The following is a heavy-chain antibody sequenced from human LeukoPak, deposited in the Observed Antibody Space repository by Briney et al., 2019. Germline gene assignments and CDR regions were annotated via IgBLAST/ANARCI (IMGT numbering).Heavy chain of an antibody. Sequence: SGGSLRLSCTASGFTFGDYAMSWFRQAPGKGLEWVGFIRSKAYGGATEYAASVKGRFTISRDDSKSIAYLQMNSLKTEDTAVYYCTRTYSCGSYYFDYWGQGTLVTVSS. CDR2: IRSKAYGGAT. J-gene: IGHJ4*02. CDR3: TRTYSCGSYYFDY. CDR1: GFTFGDYA. D-gene: IGHD6-19*01. V-gene: IGHV3-49*03.